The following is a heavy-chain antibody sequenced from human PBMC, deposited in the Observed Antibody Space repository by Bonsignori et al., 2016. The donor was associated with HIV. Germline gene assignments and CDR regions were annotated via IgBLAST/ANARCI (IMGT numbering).Heavy chain of an antibody. V-gene: IGHV4-61*02. D-gene: IGHD1-26*01. CDR2: IYNSGST. Sequence: SETLSLTCTVSGGSISSGSYYWSWIRQPAGKGLEWIGRIYNSGSTNYNPSLKSRVTISVDTSKNQFSLILSSVTAADTAVYYCATTPRPVVDHTERVGAFDIWGQGTMVTVSS. CDR1: GGSISSGSYY. J-gene: IGHJ3*02. CDR3: ATTPRPVVDHTERVGAFDI.